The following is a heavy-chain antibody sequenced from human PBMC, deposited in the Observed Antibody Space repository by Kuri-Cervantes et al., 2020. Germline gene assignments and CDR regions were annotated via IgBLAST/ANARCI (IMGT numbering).Heavy chain of an antibody. CDR3: ARESQGFDY. V-gene: IGHV1-3*01. CDR1: GYTFTSYD. Sequence: ASVKVSCKASGYTFTSYDVNWVRQATGQRLEWMGWINAGNGNTKYSQKFQGRVTITRDTSASTAYMELSSLRSEDTAVYYCARESQGFDYWGQGTLVTVSS. J-gene: IGHJ4*02. CDR2: INAGNGNT.